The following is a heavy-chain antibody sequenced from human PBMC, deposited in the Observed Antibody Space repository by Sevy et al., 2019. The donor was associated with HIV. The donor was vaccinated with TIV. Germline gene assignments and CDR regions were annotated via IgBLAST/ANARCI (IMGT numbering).Heavy chain of an antibody. CDR2: MNPSGGST. CDR1: GYTFNNYY. Sequence: ASVKVSCKASGYTFNNYYIHWVRQAPGQGLEWMGVMNPSGGSTYYAQIFQGRVTMTRDTLMSTVYMELSSLRSEDTAVYFCARGDGSCRCFDYWGQGTLVTVSS. CDR3: ARGDGSCRCFDY. V-gene: IGHV1-46*02. D-gene: IGHD2-15*01. J-gene: IGHJ4*02.